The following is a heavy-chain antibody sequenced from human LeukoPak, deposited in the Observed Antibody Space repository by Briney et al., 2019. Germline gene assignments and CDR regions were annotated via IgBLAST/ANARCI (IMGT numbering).Heavy chain of an antibody. CDR3: ATGAMIVADDAFDI. J-gene: IGHJ3*02. V-gene: IGHV1-8*01. CDR1: GYTFTSYD. D-gene: IGHD3-22*01. CDR2: MNPNSGNT. Sequence: ASVKVSCKASGYTFTSYDINWVRQATGQGLEWMGWMNPNSGNTGYAQKFQGRVTMTRNTSISTAYMEPSSLRSEDTAVYYCATGAMIVADDAFDIWGQGTMVTVSS.